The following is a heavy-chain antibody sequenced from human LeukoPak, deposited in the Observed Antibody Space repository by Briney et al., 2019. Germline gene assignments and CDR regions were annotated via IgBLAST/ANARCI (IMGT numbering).Heavy chain of an antibody. D-gene: IGHD3-22*01. Sequence: ASVKVSCKTSGYMFTGYYMHWVRQAPGQGLEWLGGINPNSGGTNYAQKFQGRVTMTRDTSISTAYMELSRLRSDDTAIYYCATDAYYDTSGVYPSDYWGQGTLVTVSS. CDR1: GYMFTGYY. CDR3: ATDAYYDTSGVYPSDY. J-gene: IGHJ4*02. CDR2: INPNSGGT. V-gene: IGHV1-2*02.